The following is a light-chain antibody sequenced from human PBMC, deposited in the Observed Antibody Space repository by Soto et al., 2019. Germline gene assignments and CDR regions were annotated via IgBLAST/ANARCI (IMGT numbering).Light chain of an antibody. CDR3: NSYAGSNIYV. Sequence: QSVLTQPRSVSGSPGQSVTISCTGTSSDVGGYNYVSWYQQHPGKAPKLMIYDVTKRPSGVPDRFSGSKSGNTASLTVSGLQAEDEADYYCNSYAGSNIYVFGTGTKVTVL. J-gene: IGLJ1*01. CDR2: DVT. V-gene: IGLV2-11*01. CDR1: SSDVGGYNY.